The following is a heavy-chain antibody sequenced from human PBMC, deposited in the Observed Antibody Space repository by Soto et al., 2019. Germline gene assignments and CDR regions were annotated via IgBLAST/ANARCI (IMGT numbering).Heavy chain of an antibody. CDR3: GKETELSGGPVAY. CDR1: GFTFSSYA. D-gene: IGHD2-8*02. V-gene: IGHV3-30*18. J-gene: IGHJ4*02. Sequence: QVQLVESGGGVVQPGWSLRLSCAASGFTFSSYAMHWVRQAPGKGLEWMALVSYDGSNKYYAESVKGRFTVSRDNSKNPLELQMKRLRAEGTAFYYCGKETELSGGPVAYWGQGALVTVSS. CDR2: VSYDGSNK.